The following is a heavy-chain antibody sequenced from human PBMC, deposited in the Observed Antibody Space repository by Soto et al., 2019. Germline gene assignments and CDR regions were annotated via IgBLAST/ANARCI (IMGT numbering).Heavy chain of an antibody. CDR3: ASGCIAAAGYWFDP. J-gene: IGHJ5*02. Sequence: QVQLQQWGAGLLKPSETLSLTCAVYGGSFSGYYWSWIRQPPGKGLEWIGEINHSGSTNYNPSLKSRVTISVDTSKNQFSLKLSSVTAADTAVYYCASGCIAAAGYWFDPWGQGTLVTVSS. D-gene: IGHD6-13*01. V-gene: IGHV4-34*01. CDR1: GGSFSGYY. CDR2: INHSGST.